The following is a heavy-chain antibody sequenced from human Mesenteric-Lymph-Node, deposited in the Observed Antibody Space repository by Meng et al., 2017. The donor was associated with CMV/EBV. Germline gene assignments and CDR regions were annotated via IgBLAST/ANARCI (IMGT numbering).Heavy chain of an antibody. CDR1: GFTFSSYA. V-gene: IGHV3-30-3*01. J-gene: IGHJ4*02. CDR2: ISYDGSNK. CDR3: ARDPLRLAARAPSDY. D-gene: IGHD6-6*01. Sequence: GGSLRLSCAASGFTFSSYAMHWVRQAPGKGLEWVAVISYDGSNKYYADSVKGRFTISRDNAKNSLYLQMNSLRAEDTAVYYCARDPLRLAARAPSDYWGQGTLVTVSS.